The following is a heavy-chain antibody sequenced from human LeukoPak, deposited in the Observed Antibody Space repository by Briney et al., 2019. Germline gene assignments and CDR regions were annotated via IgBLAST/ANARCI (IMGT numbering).Heavy chain of an antibody. V-gene: IGHV4-34*01. Sequence: SETLSLTCAVYGGSFSGYYWSWIRQPPGKGLEWIGEINHSGSTNYNPSPKSRVTISVDTSKNQFSLKLSSVTAADTAVYYCARSASGITGTTEWGQGTLVTVSS. CDR2: INHSGST. D-gene: IGHD1-14*01. CDR1: GGSFSGYY. CDR3: ARSASGITGTTE. J-gene: IGHJ4*02.